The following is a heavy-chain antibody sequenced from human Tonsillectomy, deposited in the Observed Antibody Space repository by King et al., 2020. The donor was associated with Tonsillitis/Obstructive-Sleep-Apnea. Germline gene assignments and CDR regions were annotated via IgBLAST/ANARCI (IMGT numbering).Heavy chain of an antibody. CDR1: GFTFSSYW. CDR3: ASHSGYSSSRPNEFDF. V-gene: IGHV3-7*01. J-gene: IGHJ4*02. D-gene: IGHD6-13*01. CDR2: IKQDGSEN. Sequence: VQLVESGGGLVQPGGSLRLSCAASGFTFSSYWMSWVRQAPGKGLEWVANIKQDGSENYYVDSVKGRFTISRDNAKNSLYLQMNSLRAEDTAVYYCASHSGYSSSRPNEFDFWGQGTLVTVSS.